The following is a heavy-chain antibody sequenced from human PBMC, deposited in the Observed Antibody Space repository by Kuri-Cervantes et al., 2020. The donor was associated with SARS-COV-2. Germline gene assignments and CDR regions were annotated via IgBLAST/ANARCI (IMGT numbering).Heavy chain of an antibody. CDR1: GGSISSYY. D-gene: IGHD2-2*02. CDR2: IYYTGST. V-gene: IGHV4-59*01. J-gene: IGHJ6*02. Sequence: GSLRLSCTVSGGSISSYYWSWIRQPPGKGLEWIGYIYYTGSTNYNPSLKSRVTISVDTSKNQFSLKLSSVTAADTAVYYCARDSPLERYCSSTSCYRSYYGMDVWGQGTTVTVSS. CDR3: ARDSPLERYCSSTSCYRSYYGMDV.